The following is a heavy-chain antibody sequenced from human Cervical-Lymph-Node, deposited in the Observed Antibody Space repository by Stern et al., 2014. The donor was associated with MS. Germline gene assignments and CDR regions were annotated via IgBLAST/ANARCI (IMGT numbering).Heavy chain of an antibody. J-gene: IGHJ2*01. CDR3: AKDGDGSGGSCYSNWYFDL. D-gene: IGHD2-15*01. V-gene: IGHV3-23*04. CDR2: ISGSGRST. Sequence: EMQLVESGGGLVQPGGSLRLSCAASGFTFSSYAMSWVRQAPGKGLEWVSAISGSGRSTDYADSVKCRYTISRVNSKNTLYLQMNSLRAEDTAVYDCAKDGDGSGGSCYSNWYFDLWGRGTLVTVSS. CDR1: GFTFSSYA.